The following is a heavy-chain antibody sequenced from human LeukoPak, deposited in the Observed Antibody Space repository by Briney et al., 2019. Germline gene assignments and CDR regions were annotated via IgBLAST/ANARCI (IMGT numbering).Heavy chain of an antibody. CDR2: FNHSWTT. D-gene: IGHD6-19*01. CDR1: GGSYSGYY. Sequence: SETLPLTFAFNGGSYSGYYRRWIHQPPGKGLEWIGEFNHSWTTNYHPPLKRRVTISVHTQKNQFSLTLTSDTPADTAGYYCASLPSRRWYGTYFDYWPEGTLHRVL. J-gene: IGHJ4*02. V-gene: IGHV4-34*01. CDR3: ASLPSRRWYGTYFDY.